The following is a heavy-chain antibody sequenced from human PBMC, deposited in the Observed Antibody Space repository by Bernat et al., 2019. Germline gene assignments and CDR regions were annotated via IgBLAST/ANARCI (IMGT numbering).Heavy chain of an antibody. CDR1: GFTFSSHW. CDR3: ACDCGNYYYYGMDV. J-gene: IGHJ6*02. Sequence: EVQLVESGGGLVQPGGSLRLSCAASGFTFSSHWMHWVRQAPGKGLVWVSRINSDGSSTSYADSVKGRFTISRDNAKNTLYLQMNSLRAEDTAVYYWACDCGNYYYYGMDVWGQGTTVTVSS. V-gene: IGHV3-74*01. CDR2: INSDGSST.